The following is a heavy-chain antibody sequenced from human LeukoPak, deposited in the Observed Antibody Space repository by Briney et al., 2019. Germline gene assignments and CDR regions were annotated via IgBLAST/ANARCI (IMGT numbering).Heavy chain of an antibody. CDR2: ISAYNGNT. J-gene: IGHJ1*01. D-gene: IGHD6-19*01. V-gene: IGHV1-18*01. CDR1: GYTFTSYG. Sequence: ASVKVSCKASGYTFTSYGISWVRQAPGQGLEWMGWISAYNGNTNYAQKLQGRVTMTTDTSTSTAYMELSSLRSEDTAVYYCARDSGGSSGWSPFAEYFQHWGQGTLVTVSS. CDR3: ARDSGGSSGWSPFAEYFQH.